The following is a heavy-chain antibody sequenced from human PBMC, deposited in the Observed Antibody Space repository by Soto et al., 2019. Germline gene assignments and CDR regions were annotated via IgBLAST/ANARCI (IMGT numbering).Heavy chain of an antibody. J-gene: IGHJ4*02. CDR1: GFDFNIYW. V-gene: IGHV3-74*01. CDR2: INQDGSSA. Sequence: VQLVESGGGLVQPGGSLRLSCATSGFDFNIYWMHWARQVPGKGLVWLSRINQDGSSAGYADSVRGRFTISRDNAKKTAYLQMNSLRVEDTAVYYCVEEGGAGTGYWGQGTLVTVSS. CDR3: VEEGGAGTGY. D-gene: IGHD3-16*01.